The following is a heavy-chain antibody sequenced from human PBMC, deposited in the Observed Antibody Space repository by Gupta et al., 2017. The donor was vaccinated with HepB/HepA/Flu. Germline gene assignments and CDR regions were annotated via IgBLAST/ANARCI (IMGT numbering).Heavy chain of an antibody. CDR3: AKVGYSSSWSLSNWFDP. D-gene: IGHD6-13*01. J-gene: IGHJ5*02. Sequence: EVQLLESGGGLVQPGGSLRLSCAASGFTFSSYAMSWVRPAPGKGLEWVSAISGSGGSTYYADSVKGRFTISRDNSKNTLYLQMNSLRAEDTAVYYCAKVGYSSSWSLSNWFDPWGQGTLVTVSS. CDR2: ISGSGGST. CDR1: GFTFSSYA. V-gene: IGHV3-23*01.